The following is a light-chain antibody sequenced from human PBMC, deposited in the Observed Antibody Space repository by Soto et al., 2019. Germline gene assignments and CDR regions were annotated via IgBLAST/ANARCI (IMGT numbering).Light chain of an antibody. CDR3: SSYTTSRTVV. J-gene: IGLJ2*01. Sequence: QSALTQPASVSGFPGQSITISCTGTSSDIGAYHYVSWYQRHPGKAPNLMIYDVSNRPSGISDRFSGSKSGNTASLTISGLHVEDEGDYYCSSYTTSRTVVLGGGTKLTVL. CDR2: DVS. CDR1: SSDIGAYHY. V-gene: IGLV2-14*03.